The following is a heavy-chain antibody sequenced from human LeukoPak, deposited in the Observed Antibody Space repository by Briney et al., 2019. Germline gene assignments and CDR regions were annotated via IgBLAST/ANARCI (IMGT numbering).Heavy chain of an antibody. CDR2: IYHSGST. D-gene: IGHD2-21*01. CDR1: GGSISSDY. V-gene: IGHV4-59*08. Sequence: SETLSLTCTVSGGSISSDYWSWIRQPPGKGLEWIGYIYHSGSTNYNPSLKSRVTISVGTSKNQFSLKLSSVTAADTAVYYCARVIAGEYFDCWGQGTLVTVSS. J-gene: IGHJ4*02. CDR3: ARVIAGEYFDC.